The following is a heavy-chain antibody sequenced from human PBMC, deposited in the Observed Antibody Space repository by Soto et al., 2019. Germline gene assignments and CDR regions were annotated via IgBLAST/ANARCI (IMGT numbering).Heavy chain of an antibody. D-gene: IGHD6-13*01. CDR2: IYYSGST. J-gene: IGHJ4*02. V-gene: IGHV4-61*01. CDR3: AREGRGAAPGTTFDY. Sequence: SETLSLTCTVSGGSVSSGSYYWSWIRQPPGKGLEWIGYIYYSGSTNYNPSLKSRVTISVDTSKNQFSLKLSSVTAADTAVYYCAREGRGAAPGTTFDYWGQGTLVTVSS. CDR1: GGSVSSGSYY.